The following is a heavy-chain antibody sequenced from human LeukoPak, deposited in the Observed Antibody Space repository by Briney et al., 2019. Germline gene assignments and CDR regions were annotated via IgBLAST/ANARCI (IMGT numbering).Heavy chain of an antibody. CDR1: GFTFSSYG. D-gene: IGHD3-16*01. J-gene: IGHJ5*02. CDR3: AKSGGVRFDP. CDR2: ISGRDGST. V-gene: IGHV3-23*01. Sequence: GRSLRLSCAASGFTFSSYGMHWVRQAPGKGLEWVSAISGRDGSTYYADSVKGRFTISRDNSKNTLYLQMNSLRAEDTAVYYCAKSGGVRFDPWGQGTLVTVSS.